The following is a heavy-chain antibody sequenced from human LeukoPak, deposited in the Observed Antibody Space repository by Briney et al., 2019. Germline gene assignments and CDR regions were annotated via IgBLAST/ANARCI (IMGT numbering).Heavy chain of an antibody. V-gene: IGHV3-21*04. D-gene: IGHD5-18*01. CDR1: GFTFSSYS. Sequence: GGSLRLSCAASGFTFSSYSMNRVRQAPGKGLEWVSSISSSSSYIYYADSVKGRFTISRDNAKTSLYLEMSSLRPEDTAFYYCVKDRARGYSYGYMYYFDLWGQGTLVTVSS. CDR2: ISSSSSYI. CDR3: VKDRARGYSYGYMYYFDL. J-gene: IGHJ4*02.